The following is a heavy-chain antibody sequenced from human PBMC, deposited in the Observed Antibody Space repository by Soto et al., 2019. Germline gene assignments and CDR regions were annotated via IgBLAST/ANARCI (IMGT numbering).Heavy chain of an antibody. J-gene: IGHJ4*02. CDR2: IRGSGGIT. CDR3: AKDLWELSYYFDY. Sequence: EVQLLESGGGLVQPGGSLRLSCAASGFTFSAYAMSWVRQAPGKGLEWVSGIRGSGGITQYADSVKGRFTISRDNSKNTLYLQMNNLRAEDTAVYFCAKDLWELSYYFDYWGQGSLVTVSS. V-gene: IGHV3-23*01. D-gene: IGHD1-26*01. CDR1: GFTFSAYA.